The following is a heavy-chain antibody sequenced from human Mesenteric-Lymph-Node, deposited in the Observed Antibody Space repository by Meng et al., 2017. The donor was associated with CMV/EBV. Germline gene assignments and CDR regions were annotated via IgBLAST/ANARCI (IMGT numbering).Heavy chain of an antibody. D-gene: IGHD3-3*01. V-gene: IGHV1-2*02. J-gene: IGHJ6*02. CDR3: ARDPSQGYDFWRGYADYQYYGMDV. Sequence: ASVKVSCKASGYTFIDYYVHWVRRAPGQGLEWMGWINPNTGGTNYARDFQGRVTMTRDTSISTAYMELSSLRSDDTAVYYCARDPSQGYDFWRGYADYQYYGMDVWGQGTTVTVSS. CDR1: GYTFIDYY. CDR2: INPNTGGT.